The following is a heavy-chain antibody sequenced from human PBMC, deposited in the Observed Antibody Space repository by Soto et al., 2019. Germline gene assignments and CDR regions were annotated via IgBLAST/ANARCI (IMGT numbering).Heavy chain of an antibody. J-gene: IGHJ4*02. CDR3: ASSHPHLRGNAY. Sequence: SVKVSCKASGGTFSSYAISWVRQAPGQGLEWMGGIIPIFGTANYAQKFQGRVTITADESTSTAYMELSSLRSEDTAVYYCASSHPHLRGNAYWGQGTLVTVPS. V-gene: IGHV1-69*13. CDR1: GGTFSSYA. CDR2: IIPIFGTA.